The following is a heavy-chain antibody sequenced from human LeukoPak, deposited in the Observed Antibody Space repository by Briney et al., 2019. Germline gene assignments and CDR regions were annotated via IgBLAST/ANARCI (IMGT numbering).Heavy chain of an antibody. J-gene: IGHJ4*02. CDR2: ISYDGSNK. CDR1: GFTFRSYA. V-gene: IGHV3-30-3*01. D-gene: IGHD6-25*01. CDR3: ARVTSAAYFDY. Sequence: HPGRSLRLSCAACGFTFRSYAMHWVRQAPGKGLEWVAVISYDGSNKYYADSVKGRFTISRDNSKNTLYLQMNSLRAEDTAVYYCARVTSAAYFDYWGQGTLVTVSS.